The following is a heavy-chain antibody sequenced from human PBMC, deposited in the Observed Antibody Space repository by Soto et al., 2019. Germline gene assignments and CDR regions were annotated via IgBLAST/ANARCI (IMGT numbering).Heavy chain of an antibody. D-gene: IGHD3-10*02. CDR2: IYYSGST. Sequence: SETLSLTCTVSGGSISSGDYYWSWIRQPPGKGLEWIGYIYYSGSTYYNPSLKSRVTISVDTSKDQFSLKLSSVTAADTAVYYCARVEVYYVTRNQYNWFDPWGQGTLVTVSS. CDR1: GGSISSGDYY. J-gene: IGHJ5*02. V-gene: IGHV4-30-4*01. CDR3: ARVEVYYVTRNQYNWFDP.